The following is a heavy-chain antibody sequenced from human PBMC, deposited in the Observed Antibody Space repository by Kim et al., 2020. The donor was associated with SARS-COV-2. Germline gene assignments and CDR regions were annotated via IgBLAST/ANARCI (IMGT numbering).Heavy chain of an antibody. J-gene: IGHJ4*02. V-gene: IGHV3-53*01. Sequence: RFTISRDNSQNTLYLQMNSLRAEDTAVYYCARVNYYDSSGYYSPLYYFDYWGQGTLVTVSS. CDR3: ARVNYYDSSGYYSPLYYFDY. D-gene: IGHD3-22*01.